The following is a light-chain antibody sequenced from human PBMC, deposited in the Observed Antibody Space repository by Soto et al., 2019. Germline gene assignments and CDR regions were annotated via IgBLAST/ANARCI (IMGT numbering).Light chain of an antibody. CDR1: SSDVGGYNY. V-gene: IGLV2-14*01. CDR2: DVS. J-gene: IGLJ1*01. Sequence: QAVVTQPASVSGSPGQSITISCTGTSSDVGGYNYVSWYQQHPGKAPKLMIYDVSNRPSGVSNRFSGSKSGNTASLTISGLQAEDDADYYCSSYTSSSTLYVFGTGTKLTVL. CDR3: SSYTSSSTLYV.